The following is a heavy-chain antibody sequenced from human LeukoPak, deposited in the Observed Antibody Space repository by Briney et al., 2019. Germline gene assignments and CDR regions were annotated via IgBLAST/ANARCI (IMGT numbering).Heavy chain of an antibody. V-gene: IGHV4-4*07. CDR3: TKASGSYRTLDY. Sequence: SETLSLTCTVSGGSISGYYWSWLRQSAGKGLEWIGHIYTSGSTNYNPSLKSRLTMSVDTSKNQFSLKLSSVTAADTAVYYCTKASGSYRTLDYWGQGTLVTVSS. CDR2: IYTSGST. J-gene: IGHJ4*02. D-gene: IGHD1-26*01. CDR1: GGSISGYY.